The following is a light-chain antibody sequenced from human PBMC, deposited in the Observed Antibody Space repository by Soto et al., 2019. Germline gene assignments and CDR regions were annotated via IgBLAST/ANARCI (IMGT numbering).Light chain of an antibody. J-gene: IGKJ5*01. Sequence: EIVLTQSPGTLSLSPGERGTLSCRAIQSVSSSYLASYKQIPGQAPRLLIYGASSRATGIPDRFSGSGSGTDFTLTISRLEPEDFALYYCQQYNNWPPITFGQGTRLEIK. CDR2: GAS. CDR3: QQYNNWPPIT. V-gene: IGKV3-20*01. CDR1: QSVSSSY.